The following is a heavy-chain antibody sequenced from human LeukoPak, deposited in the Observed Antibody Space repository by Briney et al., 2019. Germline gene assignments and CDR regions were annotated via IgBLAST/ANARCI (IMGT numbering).Heavy chain of an antibody. CDR1: GGSISSSSYY. V-gene: IGHV4-39*01. Sequence: SETLSLTCTVSGGSISSSSYYWGWIRQPPGKGLEWIGSIYYSGSTYYNPSLKSRVTISVDTSNNQFSLKLSSVTAADTTVYYCARTYYDILTGYPFDYWGQGTLVTVSS. CDR3: ARTYYDILTGYPFDY. D-gene: IGHD3-9*01. CDR2: IYYSGST. J-gene: IGHJ4*02.